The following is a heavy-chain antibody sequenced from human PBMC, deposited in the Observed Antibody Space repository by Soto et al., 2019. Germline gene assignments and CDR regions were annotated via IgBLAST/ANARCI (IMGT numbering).Heavy chain of an antibody. CDR1: GGTFSSYA. D-gene: IGHD2-2*03. J-gene: IGHJ6*02. V-gene: IGHV1-69*13. CDR3: ARDLGYCSSTSCYAGGFYGMDV. Sequence: ASVKVSCKASGGTFSSYAISWVRQAPGQGLEWMGGIIPIFGTANYAQKFQGRVTITADESTSTAYMELSSLRSEDTAVYYCARDLGYCSSTSCYAGGFYGMDVWGQGTTVTVYS. CDR2: IIPIFGTA.